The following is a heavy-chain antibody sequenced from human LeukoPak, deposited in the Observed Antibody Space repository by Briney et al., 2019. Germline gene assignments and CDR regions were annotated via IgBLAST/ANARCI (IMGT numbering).Heavy chain of an antibody. J-gene: IGHJ3*01. D-gene: IGHD6-13*01. CDR3: ARGPVVLIAAAANYVFDF. V-gene: IGHV3-48*03. CDR2: ISSSGTTI. CDR1: GFTFSSYE. Sequence: PGGSLRLSCAASGFTFSSYEMNWVRQAPGKGLEWVSYISSSGTTIHYADSVKGRFTISRDNAKNSLYLQMNSLRAEDTGLYYCARGPVVLIAAAANYVFDFWGQGTLVTVSS.